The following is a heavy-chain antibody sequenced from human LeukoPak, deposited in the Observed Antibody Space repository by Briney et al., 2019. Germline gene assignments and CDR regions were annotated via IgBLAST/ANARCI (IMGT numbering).Heavy chain of an antibody. CDR1: GGSFSGYY. D-gene: IGHD3-22*01. CDR3: ARVLHDSSGYYFDY. J-gene: IGHJ4*02. V-gene: IGHV4-34*01. CDR2: INHSGST. Sequence: PSETLSLTCAVYGGSFSGYYWSWIRQPPGKGLEWIGEINHSGSTNYNPSLKSRVTISVDTSKNQFSLKLGSVTAADTAVYYCARVLHDSSGYYFDYWGQGTLVTVSS.